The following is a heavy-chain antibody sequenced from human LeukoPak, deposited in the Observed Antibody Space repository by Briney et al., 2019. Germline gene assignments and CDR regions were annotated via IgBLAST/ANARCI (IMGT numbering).Heavy chain of an antibody. Sequence: SMQVPCKASTAPFSSYTIRWVRQAPVQGLEWMGGHISIFGTANYAKNFHVKVTLTTDEYTRTACMELTSLRSEDTAVYYCARGRPLHYGSGRYHFDYWGQGTLVTVSS. CDR2: HISIFGTA. J-gene: IGHJ4*02. CDR3: ARGRPLHYGSGRYHFDY. V-gene: IGHV1-69*05. D-gene: IGHD3-10*01. CDR1: TAPFSSYT.